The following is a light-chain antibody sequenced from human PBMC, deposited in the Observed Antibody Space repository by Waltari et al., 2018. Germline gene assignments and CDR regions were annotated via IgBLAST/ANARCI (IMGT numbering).Light chain of an antibody. CDR1: SSDVGGYNY. CDR2: DVS. V-gene: IGLV2-14*01. CDR3: SSYTSSSTWV. Sequence: QSALTQPASVSGSPGQSLTISCTGTSSDVGGYNYVSLYQQHPGKAPKLMIYDVSKRPSGGSNRFSGSKSGNTASLTISGLQAEYEADYYCSSYTSSSTWVFGGGTKLTVL. J-gene: IGLJ3*02.